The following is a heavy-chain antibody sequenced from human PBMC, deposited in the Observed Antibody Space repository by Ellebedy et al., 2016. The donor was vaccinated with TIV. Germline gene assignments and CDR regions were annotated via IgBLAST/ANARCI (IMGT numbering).Heavy chain of an antibody. V-gene: IGHV4-59*01. D-gene: IGHD2-21*01. J-gene: IGHJ5*01. CDR1: GGSISREY. CDR2: IYSNGNT. Sequence: MPSETLSLTCTVSGGSISREYWHWIRQLPGKGLEWIGYIYSNGNTHYNPSLKSRVTISVYRSKKQFSLKLSSVTAADTALYYCARGCYCGGDNCAGHHFDSWGQGTLVTVSS. CDR3: ARGCYCGGDNCAGHHFDS.